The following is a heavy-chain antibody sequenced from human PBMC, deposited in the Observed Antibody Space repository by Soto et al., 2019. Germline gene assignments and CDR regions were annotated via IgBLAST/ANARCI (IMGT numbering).Heavy chain of an antibody. D-gene: IGHD3-22*01. V-gene: IGHV1-18*01. CDR3: ARDRTDYYDSSNYWWL. Sequence: GASVKVSCKASGYTFTNYGFSWVRQAPGQRLEWMGWISAYNGNTNYAQKLQDRVTMTTDTTTSTAYMELRSLRSDDTAVYYCARDRTDYYDSSNYWWLWGQGTLVTVSS. CDR1: GYTFTNYG. J-gene: IGHJ4*02. CDR2: ISAYNGNT.